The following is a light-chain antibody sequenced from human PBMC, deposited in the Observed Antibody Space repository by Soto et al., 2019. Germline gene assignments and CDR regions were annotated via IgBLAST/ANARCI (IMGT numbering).Light chain of an antibody. V-gene: IGKV1-39*01. Sequence: IQLTQFPSSLSASAGDRVTITCRASQNINDYLNWIQLKPGKAPKLLIYAAYSLQSGVQSRFSGSGSGTDFTLTIRSLQPEDFATYYCKQSHTTPWTFGQGTKVDIK. CDR2: AAY. CDR3: KQSHTTPWT. J-gene: IGKJ1*01. CDR1: QNINDY.